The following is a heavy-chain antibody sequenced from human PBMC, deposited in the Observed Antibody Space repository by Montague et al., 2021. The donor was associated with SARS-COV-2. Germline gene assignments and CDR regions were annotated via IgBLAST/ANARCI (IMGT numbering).Heavy chain of an antibody. D-gene: IGHD3-10*01. V-gene: IGHV3-23*01. J-gene: IGHJ4*02. CDR2: ISGPGGTT. Sequence: SLRLSCAASGFTFSSHAMAWVRQAPGKGLEWVAGISGPGGTTFYXDSXRGRFTISRDNSKNTLYLQLQSLRADDTAIYYCEAIYYYGSGAVDDYWGQGTLVTVSS. CDR3: EAIYYYGSGAVDDY. CDR1: GFTFSSHA.